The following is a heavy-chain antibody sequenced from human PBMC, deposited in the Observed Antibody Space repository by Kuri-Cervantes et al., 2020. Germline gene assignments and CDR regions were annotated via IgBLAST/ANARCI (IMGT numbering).Heavy chain of an antibody. CDR2: IWYDGSNK. D-gene: IGHD3-10*01. Sequence: GGSLRLSCAASGFTFSSYGMHWVRQAPGKGLEWVAVIWYDGSNKYYADSVKGRFTISRDNSKNTLYLQMNSLRAEDTAVYYCARDPTMVRGVIYYYYYGMDVWGQGTTVPSP. J-gene: IGHJ6*02. CDR3: ARDPTMVRGVIYYYYYGMDV. CDR1: GFTFSSYG. V-gene: IGHV3-33*01.